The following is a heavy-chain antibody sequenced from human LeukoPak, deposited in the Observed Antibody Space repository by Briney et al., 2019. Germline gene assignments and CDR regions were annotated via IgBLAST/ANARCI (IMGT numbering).Heavy chain of an antibody. D-gene: IGHD6-19*01. V-gene: IGHV3-33*01. J-gene: IGHJ4*02. CDR1: GFTLSNYG. CDR3: AREWGRIAVAGGPGY. CDR2: IWYDGRTK. Sequence: GGSLRLSCEVSGFTLSNYGMHWVRQAPGKGLEWLALIWYDGRTKFHADSVKGRFTISRDNSANTLYLQMSSLRVEDTAVYYCAREWGRIAVAGGPGYWGQGARVTVSS.